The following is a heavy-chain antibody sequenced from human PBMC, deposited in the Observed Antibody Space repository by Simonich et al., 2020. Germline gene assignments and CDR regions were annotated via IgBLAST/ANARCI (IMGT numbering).Heavy chain of an antibody. D-gene: IGHD1-1*01. V-gene: IGHV1-18*01. Sequence: QVQLVQSGAEVKKPGASVKVSCKASGYTFTSYGISWVRQAPGQGLEWMGCISDYTGNTHHAQKLQGRVPMTTDTSTSTAYMELRSLRSDDTAVYYCARSTTGTTAFDIWGQGTMVTVSS. J-gene: IGHJ3*02. CDR1: GYTFTSYG. CDR3: ARSTTGTTAFDI. CDR2: ISDYTGNT.